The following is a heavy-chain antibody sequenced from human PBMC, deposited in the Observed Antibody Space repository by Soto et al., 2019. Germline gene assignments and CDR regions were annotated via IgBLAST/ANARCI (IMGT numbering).Heavy chain of an antibody. Sequence: ASVKVSCKASGYTFTSYGISWMRQAPVQGLEWMGWISAHNGNTNCAQKVQGRVTMTTDTSTSTAYMELRSLTYDDTAVYFCARDPGIAVVTDAFDIWGQGTMVTVSS. D-gene: IGHD6-19*01. CDR3: ARDPGIAVVTDAFDI. V-gene: IGHV1-18*04. J-gene: IGHJ3*02. CDR2: ISAHNGNT. CDR1: GYTFTSYG.